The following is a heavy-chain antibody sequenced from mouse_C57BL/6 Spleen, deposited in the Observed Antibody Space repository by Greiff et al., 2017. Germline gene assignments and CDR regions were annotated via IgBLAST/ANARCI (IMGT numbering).Heavy chain of an antibody. CDR2: IRSKSNNYAT. D-gene: IGHD4-1*01. V-gene: IGHV10-1*01. J-gene: IGHJ2*01. CDR1: GFSFNTYA. CDR3: VRHLTWSGDFDY. Sequence: EVQLVESGGGLVQPKGSLKLSCAASGFSFNTYAMNWVRQAPGKGLEWVARIRSKSNNYATYYADSVKDRFTISRDDSEDMLYLQMNNLETADTAMYYCVRHLTWSGDFDYWGQGTTRTVSS.